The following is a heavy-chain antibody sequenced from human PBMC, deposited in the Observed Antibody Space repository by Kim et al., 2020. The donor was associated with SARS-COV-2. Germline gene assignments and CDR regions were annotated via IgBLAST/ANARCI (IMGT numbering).Heavy chain of an antibody. V-gene: IGHV5-51*01. Sequence: GESLKISCKGSGYSFTSYWIGWVRQMPGKGLEWMGIIYPGDSDTRYSPSFQGQVTIPADKSISTAYLQWSSLKASDTAMYYCARHGRYSSGAVAGTLPYWGQGTLVTVSS. J-gene: IGHJ4*02. CDR1: GYSFTSYW. CDR3: ARHGRYSSGAVAGTLPY. CDR2: IYPGDSDT. D-gene: IGHD6-19*01.